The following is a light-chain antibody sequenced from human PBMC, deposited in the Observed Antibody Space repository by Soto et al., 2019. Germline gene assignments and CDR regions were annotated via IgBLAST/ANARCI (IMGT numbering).Light chain of an antibody. CDR3: ATWDNNLSVVV. J-gene: IGLJ3*02. CDR2: GSD. Sequence: QSVLTQPPSVSAAPGQKVTISCSGSSSNIGNHYVSWYQHLPGTAPKLLIYGSDKRPSGIPDRFSGSKSGTSATLGITGLQTGDEAAYYCATWDNNLSVVVFGGGTKLTVL. V-gene: IGLV1-51*01. CDR1: SSNIGNHY.